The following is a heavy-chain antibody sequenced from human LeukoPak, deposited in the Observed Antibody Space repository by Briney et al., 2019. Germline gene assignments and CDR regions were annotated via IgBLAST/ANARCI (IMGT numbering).Heavy chain of an antibody. Sequence: PSETLSLTCTVSGGSISSYYWSWIRQPPGKGLEWIGYIYYSGSTNYNPSLKSRVTISVDTSKNQFSLKLSSVTAADTAVYCCARGSIAAAGIDYWGQGTLVTVSS. V-gene: IGHV4-59*01. D-gene: IGHD6-13*01. CDR3: ARGSIAAAGIDY. CDR1: GGSISSYY. J-gene: IGHJ4*02. CDR2: IYYSGST.